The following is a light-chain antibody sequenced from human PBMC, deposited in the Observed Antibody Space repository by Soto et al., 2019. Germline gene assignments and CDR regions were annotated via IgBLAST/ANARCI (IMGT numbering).Light chain of an antibody. CDR2: DAS. J-gene: IGKJ5*01. Sequence: DIVLTQSPATLSLSPGEGATLSCRASQSVSSNLAWYQQKPGQAPRLLIYDASNRATGIPARFSGSGSGTDFTLTISTLEPEDFAVYYCQQRSAWPPFTFGQGTRLEIK. V-gene: IGKV3-11*01. CDR3: QQRSAWPPFT. CDR1: QSVSSN.